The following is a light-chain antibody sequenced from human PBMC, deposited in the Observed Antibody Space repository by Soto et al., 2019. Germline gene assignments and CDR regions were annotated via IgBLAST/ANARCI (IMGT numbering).Light chain of an antibody. CDR1: QSLLHSNGYNY. CDR2: LGS. J-gene: IGKJ2*02. V-gene: IGKV2-28*01. Sequence: DIVMTQSPVSLPVTPGEPASISCRSSQSLLHSNGYNYLDWYLQKPGQSPQLQIYLGSNRASGVPDRFSGSGSGTDFTLTYSRVDAEDGGVYYCMQAVQTPRTFSQWTKLEI. CDR3: MQAVQTPRT.